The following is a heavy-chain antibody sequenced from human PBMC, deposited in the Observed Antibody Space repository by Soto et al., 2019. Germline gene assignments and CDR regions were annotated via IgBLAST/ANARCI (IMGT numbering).Heavy chain of an antibody. V-gene: IGHV4-59*02. CDR3: ARQQYTVVTAFDV. J-gene: IGHJ3*01. CDR1: GGSVTPYY. CDR2: VSYSGKT. Sequence: QVQLQESGPGLVKTSDTLSLTCTVSGGSVTPYYWSWIRQSPGERLEWIGYVSYSGKTGYNPSLKSRVSMSIDTSKNEFSLKLTSLTAADAATYYCARQQYTVVTAFDVWGQGTTVAVSS. D-gene: IGHD2-15*01.